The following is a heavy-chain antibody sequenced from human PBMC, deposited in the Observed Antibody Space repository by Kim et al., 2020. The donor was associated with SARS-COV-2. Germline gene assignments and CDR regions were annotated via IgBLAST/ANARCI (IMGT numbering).Heavy chain of an antibody. CDR1: GFTFSNYA. V-gene: IGHV3-23*03. D-gene: IGHD3-3*01. J-gene: IGHJ4*02. Sequence: GSLRLSCAASGFTFSNYAMNWVRQAPGKGLEWVSVIYSGGSSTYYADSVKGRFTISRDNSKNTLYLQMNSLRAEDTAVYYCAKDPHYDFWSGYYFDYWGQGTLVTVSS. CDR2: IYSGGSST. CDR3: AKDPHYDFWSGYYFDY.